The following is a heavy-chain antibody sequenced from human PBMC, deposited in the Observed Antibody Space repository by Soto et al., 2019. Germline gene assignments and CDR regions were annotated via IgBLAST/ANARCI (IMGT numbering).Heavy chain of an antibody. Sequence: QVQLQESGPGLVKPSETLSLTCTVSGGSISSYYWSWIRQPPGKGLEWIGYIYYSGSTNYNPSLKSRVTTSVDTSKNQFSLKLRSVTAADTAVYYCARAKAPLYSSSWYWFDPWGQGTLVTVSS. V-gene: IGHV4-59*08. CDR2: IYYSGST. CDR1: GGSISSYY. CDR3: ARAKAPLYSSSWYWFDP. J-gene: IGHJ5*02. D-gene: IGHD6-13*01.